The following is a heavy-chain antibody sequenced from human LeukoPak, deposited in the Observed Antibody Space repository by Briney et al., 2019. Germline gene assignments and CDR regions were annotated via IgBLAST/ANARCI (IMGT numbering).Heavy chain of an antibody. CDR1: GFTFSSYG. Sequence: GRSLRLSCAASGFTFSSYGMSWVRQAPGKGLEWVSAISGSGGSTYYADSVKGRFTISRDNSKNSLYLQMNSLRAEDTAVYYCARVSYGDYPTEEYFDLWGRGTLVTVSS. V-gene: IGHV3-23*01. J-gene: IGHJ2*01. CDR2: ISGSGGST. CDR3: ARVSYGDYPTEEYFDL. D-gene: IGHD4-17*01.